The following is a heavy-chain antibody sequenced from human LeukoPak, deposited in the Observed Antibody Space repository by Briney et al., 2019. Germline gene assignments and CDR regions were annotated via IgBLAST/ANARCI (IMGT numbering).Heavy chain of an antibody. CDR2: IIPIFGTA. D-gene: IGHD3-10*01. V-gene: IGHV1-69*06. CDR1: GGTFSSYA. Sequence: SVKVSCKASGGTFSSYAISWVRQAPGQGLEWMGGIIPIFGTANYAQKFQGRVTITADKSTSTAYMELSSLISEDTAVYYCARGHSYYGSGSPDDWGQGTLVTVSS. J-gene: IGHJ4*02. CDR3: ARGHSYYGSGSPDD.